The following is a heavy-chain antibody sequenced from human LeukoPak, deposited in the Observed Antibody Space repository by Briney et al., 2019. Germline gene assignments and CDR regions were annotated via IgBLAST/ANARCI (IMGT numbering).Heavy chain of an antibody. J-gene: IGHJ4*02. CDR2: IRYDGSNK. CDR1: GFTFSSYG. V-gene: IGHV3-30*02. D-gene: IGHD3-10*01. CDR3: AKDWEYYGSGSTQADY. Sequence: GGSLRLSCAASGFTFSSYGMHWVRQAPGKGLEWVAFIRYDGSNKYYADSVKGRFTISRDNSKNTLYLQMNSLRAEDTAVYYCAKDWEYYGSGSTQADYWGQGTLVTVSS.